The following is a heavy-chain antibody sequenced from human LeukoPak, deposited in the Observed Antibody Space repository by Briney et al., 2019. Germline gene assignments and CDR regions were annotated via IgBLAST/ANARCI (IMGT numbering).Heavy chain of an antibody. Sequence: SQTLSLTCAISGDSVSSKSAAWNWFRQSPSRGLEWLGRSYYRSKWYNDYAVSVKSRIAINPDTSKNQFSLQLNSVTPEDTAVYYCARGDQAFDYWGQGTLVTVSS. D-gene: IGHD2-2*01. J-gene: IGHJ4*02. CDR3: ARGDQAFDY. CDR1: GDSVSSKSAA. V-gene: IGHV6-1*01. CDR2: SYYRSKWYN.